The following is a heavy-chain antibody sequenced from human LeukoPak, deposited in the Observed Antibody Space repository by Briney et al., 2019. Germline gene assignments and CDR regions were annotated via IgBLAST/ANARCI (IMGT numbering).Heavy chain of an antibody. J-gene: IGHJ5*02. Sequence: PGGSLRLSCAASGFTFSSYAMSWVRQAPGKGLEWVSAISGSGGSTYYADSVKGRFTISRDNSKNTLYLQMNSLRAEDTAVYYCATFPYSSSSYNWFDPWGQGTLVTVSS. V-gene: IGHV3-23*01. D-gene: IGHD6-13*01. CDR2: ISGSGGST. CDR3: ATFPYSSSSYNWFDP. CDR1: GFTFSSYA.